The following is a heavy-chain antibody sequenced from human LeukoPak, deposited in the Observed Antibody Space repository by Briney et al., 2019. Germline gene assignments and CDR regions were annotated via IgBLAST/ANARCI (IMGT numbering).Heavy chain of an antibody. Sequence: ASVKVSCKASGYTFTSYYMHWVRQAPGQGLEWMGIINPSGGSTSYAQKFQGRVTMTRNTSISTAYMELSSLRSEDTAVYYCARSHIAAAGTNYYYYYMDVWGKGTTVTVSS. CDR3: ARSHIAAAGTNYYYYYMDV. J-gene: IGHJ6*03. CDR2: INPSGGST. CDR1: GYTFTSYY. V-gene: IGHV1-46*01. D-gene: IGHD6-13*01.